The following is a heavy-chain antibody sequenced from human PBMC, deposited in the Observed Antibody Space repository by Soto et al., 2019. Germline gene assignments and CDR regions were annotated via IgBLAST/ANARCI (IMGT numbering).Heavy chain of an antibody. CDR2: ISTKGGST. D-gene: IGHD3-22*01. V-gene: IGHV3-64D*06. CDR1: GFTFSSYA. J-gene: IGHJ4*02. Sequence: GGSLRLSCSASGFTFSSYAMHWVRQAPGKGLEYVSSISTKGGSTHYADSVKGRFTISRDNSKNKQYLQMSSLRADDTSFYYCVKGEYYYDSSGYYPFDYWGQETLVTVSS. CDR3: VKGEYYYDSSGYYPFDY.